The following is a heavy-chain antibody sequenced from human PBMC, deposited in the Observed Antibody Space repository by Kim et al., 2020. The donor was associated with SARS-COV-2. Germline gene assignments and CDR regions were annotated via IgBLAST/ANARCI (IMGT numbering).Heavy chain of an antibody. CDR3: AMIRGNMGY. Sequence: EAAPAWHGRFTISRDASKNSLYLKMNSLKTEDTAVYYCAMIRGNMGYWGQGTLVTVSS. V-gene: IGHV3-72*01. D-gene: IGHD5-12*01. J-gene: IGHJ4*02.